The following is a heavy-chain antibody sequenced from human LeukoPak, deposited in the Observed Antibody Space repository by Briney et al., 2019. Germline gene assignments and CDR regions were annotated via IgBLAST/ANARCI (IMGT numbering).Heavy chain of an antibody. D-gene: IGHD1-26*01. CDR1: GYSISSGYY. Sequence: SETLSLTRTVSGYSISSGYYWGWIRQPPGKGLEWIGSIYHSGSTYYNPSLKSRVTISVDTSKNQFSLKLSSVTAADTAVYYCARVNSGSYYSVADAFDIWGQGTMVTVSS. V-gene: IGHV4-38-2*02. CDR3: ARVNSGSYYSVADAFDI. J-gene: IGHJ3*02. CDR2: IYHSGST.